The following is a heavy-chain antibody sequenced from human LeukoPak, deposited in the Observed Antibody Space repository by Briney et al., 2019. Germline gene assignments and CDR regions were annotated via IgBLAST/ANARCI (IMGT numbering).Heavy chain of an antibody. J-gene: IGHJ4*02. CDR3: ARTPIYGGRYFDS. CDR2: IKRDGIES. CDR1: RFKFSTYW. Sequence: GGSLRLSCAASRFKFSTYWMSWVRQAPGRGLEWVASIKRDGIESYYVDSVKGRFTVSRDDARDSLFLHMNSLRAEDTAVYYCARTPIYGGRYFDSWGQGTLVTVSS. D-gene: IGHD4-23*01. V-gene: IGHV3-7*01.